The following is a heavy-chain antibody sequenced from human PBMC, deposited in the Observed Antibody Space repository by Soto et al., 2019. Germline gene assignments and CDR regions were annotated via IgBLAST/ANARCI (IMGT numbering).Heavy chain of an antibody. V-gene: IGHV1-46*01. Sequence: ASVKVSCKASGYIFTNYYIYWVRQAPGQGLEYVGMINPGGGATDYTQKFQGRVTMTTDASTSTVYMELRSLRSEDTAVYYCARGHYDSSGYFGTFDYWGQGTLVTVSS. D-gene: IGHD3-22*01. CDR1: GYIFTNYY. CDR2: INPGGGAT. CDR3: ARGHYDSSGYFGTFDY. J-gene: IGHJ4*02.